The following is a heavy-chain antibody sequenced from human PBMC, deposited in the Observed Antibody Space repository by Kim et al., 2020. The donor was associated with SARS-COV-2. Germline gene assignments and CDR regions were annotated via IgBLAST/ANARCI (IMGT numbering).Heavy chain of an antibody. CDR3: ARDKTKYYDSDGYQDY. CDR2: ITSTSSYT. V-gene: IGHV3-11*06. D-gene: IGHD3-22*01. J-gene: IGHJ4*02. CDR1: GFTFSDFY. Sequence: GGSLRLSCAASGFTFSDFYMSWIRQAPGKGLEWVSYITSTSSYTNYVDSVKGRFTISRDNAKNSLYLQMNGLRAEDTAVYYCARDKTKYYDSDGYQDYWCQGTLVSVPS.